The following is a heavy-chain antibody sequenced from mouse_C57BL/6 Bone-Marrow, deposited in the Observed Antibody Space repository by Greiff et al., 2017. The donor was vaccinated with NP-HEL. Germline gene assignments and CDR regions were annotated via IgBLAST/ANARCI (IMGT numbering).Heavy chain of an antibody. V-gene: IGHV2-2*01. J-gene: IGHJ1*03. CDR3: ARNGDGYYVLYWYFDV. D-gene: IGHD2-3*01. Sequence: QVQLKESGPGLVQPSQSLSITCTVSGFSLTSYGVHWVRQSPGKGLEWLGVIWSGGSTDYNAAFISRLSISKDNSKSQVFFKMNSLQADDTAIYYCARNGDGYYVLYWYFDVWGTGTTVTVSS. CDR2: IWSGGST. CDR1: GFSLTSYG.